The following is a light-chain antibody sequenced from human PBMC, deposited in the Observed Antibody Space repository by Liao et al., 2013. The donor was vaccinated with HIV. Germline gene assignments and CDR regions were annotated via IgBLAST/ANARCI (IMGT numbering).Light chain of an antibody. CDR1: NIGTKS. CDR3: QVWNYNSPV. V-gene: IGLV3-21*04. Sequence: SYELTQPPSVSVAPGKTASITCGGNNIGTKSVHWYQHKPGQAPVLVIFYNTDRPSGIPERFSGSKSGSTATLTISRVEAGDEADYYCQVWNYNSPVFGGGTKLTVL. J-gene: IGLJ2*01. CDR2: YNT.